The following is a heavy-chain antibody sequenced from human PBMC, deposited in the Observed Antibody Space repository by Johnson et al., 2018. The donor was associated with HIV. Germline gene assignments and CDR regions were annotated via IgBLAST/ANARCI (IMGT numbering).Heavy chain of an antibody. CDR3: AREHCSGGSCFLDI. Sequence: VQLVESGGGVVQPGGSLRLSCAASGFTFSNAWMSWVRQAPGKGLEWVGRIKSRTDGGTTDYDALVKDRFTISRDDSKNTLYLQMNSLRVEDTAVYYCAREHCSGGSCFLDIWGQGTMVTVSS. D-gene: IGHD2-15*01. CDR2: IKSRTDGGTT. CDR1: GFTFSNAW. V-gene: IGHV3-15*01. J-gene: IGHJ3*02.